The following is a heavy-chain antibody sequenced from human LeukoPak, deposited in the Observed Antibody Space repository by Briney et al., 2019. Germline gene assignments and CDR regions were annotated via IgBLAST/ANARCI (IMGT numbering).Heavy chain of an antibody. D-gene: IGHD3-22*01. CDR1: GGSISSYY. V-gene: IGHV4-34*01. Sequence: SETLSLTCTVSGGSISSYYWSWIRQPPGKGLEWIGEINHSGSTNYNPSLKSRVTISVDTSKNQFSLKLSSVTAADTAVYYCARGGVTNDSGGYYYRLDYWGQGTLVTVSS. J-gene: IGHJ4*02. CDR2: INHSGST. CDR3: ARGGVTNDSGGYYYRLDY.